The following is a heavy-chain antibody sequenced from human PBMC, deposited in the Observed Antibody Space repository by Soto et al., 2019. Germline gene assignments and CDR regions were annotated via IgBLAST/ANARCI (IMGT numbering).Heavy chain of an antibody. CDR2: ISGSGGST. CDR1: GFTFSSYA. Sequence: GGPLRLSCAASGFTFSSYAMSWVRQAPGKGLEWVSAISGSGGSTYYADSVKGRFTISRDNSKNTLYLQMNSLRAEDTAVYYCAKETFYGSGSYDPIRYFDLWGRGTLVTVSS. D-gene: IGHD3-10*01. J-gene: IGHJ2*01. CDR3: AKETFYGSGSYDPIRYFDL. V-gene: IGHV3-23*01.